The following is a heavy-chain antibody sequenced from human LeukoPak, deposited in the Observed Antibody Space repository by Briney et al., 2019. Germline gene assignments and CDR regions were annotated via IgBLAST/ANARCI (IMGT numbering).Heavy chain of an antibody. CDR2: IIPVFGTA. J-gene: IGHJ4*02. V-gene: IGHV1-69*05. Sequence: SVKVSCKASGGTFSSYAISWVRQAPGQGLEWMGGIIPVFGTANYAQKFQGRVTITTDESTSTAYMGLSSLRSEDTAVYYCARSPGGDGYNFDYWGQGTLVTVSS. D-gene: IGHD5-24*01. CDR1: GGTFSSYA. CDR3: ARSPGGDGYNFDY.